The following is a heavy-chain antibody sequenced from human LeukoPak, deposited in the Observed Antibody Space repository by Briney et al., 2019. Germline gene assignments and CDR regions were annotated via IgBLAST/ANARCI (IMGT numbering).Heavy chain of an antibody. D-gene: IGHD1-26*01. CDR3: AYSGSYGHLGY. CDR1: GGSVSSNAYY. J-gene: IGHJ4*02. V-gene: IGHV4-39*01. CDR2: IYSSVST. Sequence: SETLSLTCTVSGGSVSSNAYYWAWIRQPPGKGLEWIGSIYSSVSTYYNPSLKSRVTISVDTSKNQFSLRLSSVTAADTALYYCAYSGSYGHLGYWGQGIPVTVSS.